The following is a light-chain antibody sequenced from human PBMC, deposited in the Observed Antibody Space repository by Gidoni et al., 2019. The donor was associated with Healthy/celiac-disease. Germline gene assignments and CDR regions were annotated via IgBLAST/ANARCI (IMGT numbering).Light chain of an antibody. V-gene: IGKV1-39*01. J-gene: IGKJ1*01. CDR1: QSISSY. CDR3: QQSYSTPRT. CDR2: AAS. Sequence: QMTRSPSSLSASVGDRVTITCRASQSISSYLNWYQQKPGKAPKLLIYAASSLQSGVPSRFSGSGSGTDFTLTISRLQPEDFATYYCQQSYSTPRTFGQGTKVEIK.